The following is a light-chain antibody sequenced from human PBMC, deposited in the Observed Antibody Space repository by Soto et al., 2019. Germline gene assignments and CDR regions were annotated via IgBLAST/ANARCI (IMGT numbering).Light chain of an antibody. J-gene: IGKJ4*01. CDR2: DAS. CDR1: QTIRSD. V-gene: IGKV3-15*01. CDR3: HQYNTWPLT. Sequence: IVMTQSPVTLSVSPWERATLSCRASQTIRSDLAWYQQKPGQAPRLLISDASTRATSIPARFNGSGPGTEFTLAISSLQSEDFAIYYCHQYNTWPLTFGGGTKVDIK.